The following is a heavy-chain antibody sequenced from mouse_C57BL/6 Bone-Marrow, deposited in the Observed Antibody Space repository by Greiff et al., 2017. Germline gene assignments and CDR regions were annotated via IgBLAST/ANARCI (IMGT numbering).Heavy chain of an antibody. CDR2: ISSGSSTI. V-gene: IGHV5-17*01. CDR1: GFTFSDYG. J-gene: IGHJ3*01. Sequence: EVHLVESGGGLVKPGGSLKLSCAASGFTFSDYGMHWVRQAPEKGLEWVAYISSGSSTIYYADTVKGRFTISRDNAMNTLFLQMTNLRSEDTAMYYCAREGFAYWGQGTLVTVSA. CDR3: AREGFAY.